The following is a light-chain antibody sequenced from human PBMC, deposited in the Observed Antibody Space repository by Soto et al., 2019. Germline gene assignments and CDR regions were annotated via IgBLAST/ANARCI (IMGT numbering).Light chain of an antibody. J-gene: IGKJ1*01. CDR2: GAS. Sequence: EIVMTQSPVTLSVSPGGRATLSCRASQSISGTLAWYQQKPGQAPRLLIYGASTRATSFPARFSGSGSGTDFILTISTRQSEVFAVYYCQQYNNWPWTLGQGTKVEIK. V-gene: IGKV3-15*01. CDR3: QQYNNWPWT. CDR1: QSISGT.